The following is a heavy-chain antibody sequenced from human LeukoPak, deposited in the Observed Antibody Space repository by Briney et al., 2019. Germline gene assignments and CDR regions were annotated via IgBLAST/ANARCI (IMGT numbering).Heavy chain of an antibody. D-gene: IGHD6-13*01. CDR1: GDSFTSYW. CDR3: ARLPGIAAAAFDY. CDR2: IYPGDSDT. V-gene: IGHV5-51*01. Sequence: LGESLKISCKGSGDSFTSYWSGWVRQMPGKGLEGMGIIYPGDSDTRYSPSFQGQVTISADKSISTAYLQWSSLKASDTAMYYCARLPGIAAAAFDYWGQGTLVTVSS. J-gene: IGHJ4*02.